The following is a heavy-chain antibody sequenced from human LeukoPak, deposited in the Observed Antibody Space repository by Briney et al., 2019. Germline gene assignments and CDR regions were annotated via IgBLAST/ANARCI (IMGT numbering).Heavy chain of an antibody. CDR3: ARDIAGAHYYYYNMDV. V-gene: IGHV3-53*01. J-gene: IGHJ6*03. CDR1: GFTVSSNY. Sequence: PGGSLRLSCAASGFTVSSNYMSWVRQAPGKGLEWVSVIYSGGSTYYADSVKGRFTISRDNSKNTLYLQMNSLRAEDTAVYYCARDIAGAHYYYYNMDVWGKGTTVTVSS. D-gene: IGHD6-13*01. CDR2: IYSGGST.